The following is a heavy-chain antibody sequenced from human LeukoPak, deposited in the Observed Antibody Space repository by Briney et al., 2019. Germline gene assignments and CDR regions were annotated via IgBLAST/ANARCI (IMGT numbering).Heavy chain of an antibody. Sequence: SVKVSCKASGGTFSSYDISWVRQAPGQGLEWMGRIIPILGIANYAQKFQGRVTITADKSTSTAYMELSSLRSEDTAVYYCATVVVVPAAIHRAKDYYYYGMDVWGQGTTVTVSS. D-gene: IGHD2-2*02. V-gene: IGHV1-69*04. J-gene: IGHJ6*02. CDR2: IIPILGIA. CDR3: ATVVVVPAAIHRAKDYYYYGMDV. CDR1: GGTFSSYD.